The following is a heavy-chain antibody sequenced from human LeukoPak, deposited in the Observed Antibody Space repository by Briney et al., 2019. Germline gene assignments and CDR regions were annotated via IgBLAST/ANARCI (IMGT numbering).Heavy chain of an antibody. J-gene: IGHJ6*02. CDR2: VISVLNIE. CDR1: GGTSSRSA. Sequence: SVKVSRKNPGGTSSRSAITWGRPAPEERLEWMGRVISVLNIERYTQQFQRSVTITADTSTGTVYMELSSLTSEETAVDYCARYQGLTAPPPFGLDVWGQGATVIVAS. V-gene: IGHV1-69*04. CDR3: ARYQGLTAPPPFGLDV. D-gene: IGHD5-18*01.